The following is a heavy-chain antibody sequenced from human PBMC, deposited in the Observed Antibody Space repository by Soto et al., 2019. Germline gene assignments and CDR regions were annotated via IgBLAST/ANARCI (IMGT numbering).Heavy chain of an antibody. J-gene: IGHJ4*02. D-gene: IGHD3-22*01. CDR1: GFTFDDYA. CDR2: ISWNSGSI. Sequence: GGSLRLSCAASGFTFDDYAMHWVRQAPGKGLEWVSGISWNSGSIGYADSVKGRFTISRDNAKNSLYLQMNSLRAEDTALYYCAITPGYYDSSGYRRPRGYFDYWGQGTLVTVSS. V-gene: IGHV3-9*01. CDR3: AITPGYYDSSGYRRPRGYFDY.